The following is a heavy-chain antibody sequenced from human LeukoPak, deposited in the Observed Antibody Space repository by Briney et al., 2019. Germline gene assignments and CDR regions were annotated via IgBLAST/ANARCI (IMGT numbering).Heavy chain of an antibody. V-gene: IGHV3-30*02. D-gene: IGHD3-22*01. J-gene: IGHJ4*02. CDR1: GFTFSSYG. CDR3: AKDGLYYYDSSGYYYFDY. Sequence: GGSLRLSCAAFGFTFSSYGMHWVRQAPGKGLEWVAFIRYDGSNKYYADSVKGRFTISRDNSKNTLYLQMNSLRAEDTAVYYCAKDGLYYYDSSGYYYFDYWGQGTLVTVSS. CDR2: IRYDGSNK.